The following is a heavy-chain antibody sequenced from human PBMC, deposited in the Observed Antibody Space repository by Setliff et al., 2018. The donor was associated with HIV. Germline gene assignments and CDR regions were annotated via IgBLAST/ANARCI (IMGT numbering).Heavy chain of an antibody. Sequence: SVKVSCKASGGTFSSYVISWVRQAPGQGPEWMGGIIPMYGVTNYAQKFQGRVTITRDTSASTAYMEMSSLRSEDTAVYYCANGGSGGQFDYWGQGTLVTVSS. J-gene: IGHJ4*02. V-gene: IGHV1-69*10. CDR1: GGTFSSYV. CDR3: ANGGSGGQFDY. CDR2: IIPMYGVT. D-gene: IGHD3-16*01.